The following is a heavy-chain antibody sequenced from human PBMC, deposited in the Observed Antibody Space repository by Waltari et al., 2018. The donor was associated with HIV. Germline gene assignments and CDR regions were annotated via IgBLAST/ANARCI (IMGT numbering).Heavy chain of an antibody. CDR1: GFTFSSYD. D-gene: IGHD3-22*01. CDR2: IGTAGDT. V-gene: IGHV3-13*01. J-gene: IGHJ4*02. Sequence: EVQLVESGGGLVQPGGSLRLSWAASGFTFSSYDMHWVRPATGKGLKWVSAIGTAGDTYYPGYVKGRFTISRENAKNSLYLQMNSLRAEDTAVYYCARAGYYYDSSGYTPLDYWGQGTLVTVSS. CDR3: ARAGYYYDSSGYTPLDY.